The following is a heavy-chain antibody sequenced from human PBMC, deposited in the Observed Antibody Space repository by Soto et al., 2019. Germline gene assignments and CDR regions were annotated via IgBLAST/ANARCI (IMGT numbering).Heavy chain of an antibody. CDR1: GGSISSYY. D-gene: IGHD5-18*01. V-gene: IGHV4-59*08. J-gene: IGHJ4*02. CDR3: ARRYGSCFDY. CDR2: IYYSGST. Sequence: QVQLQESGPGLVKPSETLSLTCTVSGGSISSYYWSWIRQPPGQGLEWIGYIYYSGSTNYNPSLKSRVTLSVATSKNQCSLKLSSVTAADTAVYYCARRYGSCFDYWGQGTLVTVSS.